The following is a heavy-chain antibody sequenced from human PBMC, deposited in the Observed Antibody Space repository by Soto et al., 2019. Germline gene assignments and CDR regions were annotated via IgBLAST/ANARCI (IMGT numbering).Heavy chain of an antibody. J-gene: IGHJ4*02. V-gene: IGHV1-69*13. D-gene: IGHD3-22*01. CDR1: GGTFSSYA. Sequence: GASVKVSCKASGGTFSSYAISWVRQAPGQGLEWMGGIIPIFGTANYAQKFQGRVTITADESTSTAYMELSSLRSEDTAVYYCARAQTSYYYDSSGYLSSASYWGQGTLVTVSS. CDR2: IIPIFGTA. CDR3: ARAQTSYYYDSSGYLSSASY.